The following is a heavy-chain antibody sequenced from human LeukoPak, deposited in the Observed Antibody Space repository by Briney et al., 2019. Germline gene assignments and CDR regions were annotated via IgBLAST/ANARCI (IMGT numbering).Heavy chain of an antibody. Sequence: GSLILSCAASGFTFSSYAMSWVRPAPGKGLEWVSAISGSGGSTYYADSVKGRFTISRDNSKNTLYLQMNSLRAEDTAVYYCARLENGYSYGSWGQGTLVTVSS. CDR3: ARLENGYSYGS. V-gene: IGHV3-23*01. CDR2: ISGSGGST. CDR1: GFTFSSYA. J-gene: IGHJ4*02. D-gene: IGHD5-18*01.